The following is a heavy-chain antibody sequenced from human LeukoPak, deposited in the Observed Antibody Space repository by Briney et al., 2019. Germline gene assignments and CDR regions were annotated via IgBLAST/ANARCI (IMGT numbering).Heavy chain of an antibody. V-gene: IGHV4-39*01. D-gene: IGHD7-27*01. Sequence: PSETLSLTCTVSGGSISSSSYYWGWIRQPPGKGLEWIGSIYYSGSTYYNPSLKSRVTISVDTSKNQFSLKLGSVTAADRAVYYCARHRRANWGAFDIWGQGTMVTVSS. CDR3: ARHRRANWGAFDI. J-gene: IGHJ3*02. CDR1: GGSISSSSYY. CDR2: IYYSGST.